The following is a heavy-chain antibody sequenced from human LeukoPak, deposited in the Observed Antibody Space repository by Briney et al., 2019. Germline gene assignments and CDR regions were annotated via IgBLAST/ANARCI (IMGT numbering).Heavy chain of an antibody. V-gene: IGHV3-11*06. CDR2: ISNSSIYT. CDR3: ARDLRGYSYGDFDY. Sequence: GGSLRLSCAASGFTFSNAWMSWVRQAPGKGLEWVSYISNSSIYTNYADSVKGRFTISRDNAKNSLYLQMNSLRGEDTAVYYCARDLRGYSYGDFDYWGQGTLVTVSS. CDR1: GFTFSNAW. D-gene: IGHD5-18*01. J-gene: IGHJ4*02.